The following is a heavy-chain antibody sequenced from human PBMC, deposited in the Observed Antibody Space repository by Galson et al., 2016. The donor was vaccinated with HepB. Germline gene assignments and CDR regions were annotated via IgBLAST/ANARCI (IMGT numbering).Heavy chain of an antibody. CDR2: IGPNSGVT. CDR3: ARDLRGEAFDI. D-gene: IGHD3-10*01. CDR1: GYTFTDYY. J-gene: IGHJ3*02. V-gene: IGHV1-2*02. Sequence: SVKVSCKASGYTFTDYYIHWVRQAPGQGLKWMGWIGPNSGVTKYAQKFQGRVTMNRDTSITTPYMELSRLRSGDTAVYYCARDLRGEAFDIWGQGTLVTVSS.